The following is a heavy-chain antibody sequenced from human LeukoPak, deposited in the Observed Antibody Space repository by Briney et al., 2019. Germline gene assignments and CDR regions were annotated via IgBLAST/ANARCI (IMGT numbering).Heavy chain of an antibody. V-gene: IGHV4-59*12. CDR3: ARGTGSGSYYNQKNWFDP. J-gene: IGHJ5*02. Sequence: ETLSLTCTVSGGSISSYYWSWIRQPPGKGLEWIGYIYYSGSTNYNPSLKSRVTISVDTSKNQFSLKLSSVTAADTAVYYCARGTGSGSYYNQKNWFDPWGQGTLVTVSS. D-gene: IGHD3-10*01. CDR1: GGSISSYY. CDR2: IYYSGST.